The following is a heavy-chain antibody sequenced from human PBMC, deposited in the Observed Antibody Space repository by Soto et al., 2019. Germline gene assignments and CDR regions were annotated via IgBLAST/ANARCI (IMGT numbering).Heavy chain of an antibody. V-gene: IGHV1-69*13. J-gene: IGHJ4*02. CDR2: IIPIFGTA. Sequence: ASVKVSCKASGGTFSSYAISWVRQAPGQGLEWMGGIIPIFGTANYAQKFQGRVTITADESTSTAYMELSSLRSEDTAVYYCARPQDSSGYYYYWGQGTLVTVSS. CDR1: GGTFSSYA. CDR3: ARPQDSSGYYYY. D-gene: IGHD3-22*01.